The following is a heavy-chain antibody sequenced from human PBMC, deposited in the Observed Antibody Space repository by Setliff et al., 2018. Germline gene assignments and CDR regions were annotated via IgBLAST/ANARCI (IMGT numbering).Heavy chain of an antibody. V-gene: IGHV4-4*08. CDR3: ARGGRDNGDYVYIQH. J-gene: IGHJ1*01. CDR1: GDSMSDSY. CDR2: IHASGSA. Sequence: SETLSLTCTVSGDSMSDSYWIWIRQAPGKGLEHIAFIHASGSAHHNPSLRSRVTISVDKSKNQFSLKLTSVTAADTAIYYCARGGRDNGDYVYIQHWGQGTLVTVSS. D-gene: IGHD4-17*01.